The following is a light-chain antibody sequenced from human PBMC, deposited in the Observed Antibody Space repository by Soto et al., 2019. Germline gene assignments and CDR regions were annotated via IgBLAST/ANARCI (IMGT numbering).Light chain of an antibody. CDR2: EVD. V-gene: IGLV2-14*01. CDR1: SSDIGTYNF. J-gene: IGLJ2*01. Sequence: QSALTQPASVSGSPGQSITISCTGTSSDIGTYNFVSWYQHHPGKGPKLIIYEVDNRPSGVSNRFSGSKSGYTASLTISDLQAEDEADYYCSSHRTRSTWVFGGGTKLTVL. CDR3: SSHRTRSTWV.